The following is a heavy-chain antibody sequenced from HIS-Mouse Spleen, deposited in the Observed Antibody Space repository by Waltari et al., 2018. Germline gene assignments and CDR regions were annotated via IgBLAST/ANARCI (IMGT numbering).Heavy chain of an antibody. Sequence: QLQLQESGPGLVKPSETLSLTCTVSGGSISSSSYYWGWIRQPPGKGLEWIGNIYYSGSTDYNPSLKSRVTISVDTSKNQFSLKLSSVTAADTAVYYCARVSRGILYWGQGTLVTVSS. CDR2: IYYSGST. CDR3: ARVSRGILY. CDR1: GGSISSSSYY. D-gene: IGHD1-20*01. V-gene: IGHV4-39*07. J-gene: IGHJ4*02.